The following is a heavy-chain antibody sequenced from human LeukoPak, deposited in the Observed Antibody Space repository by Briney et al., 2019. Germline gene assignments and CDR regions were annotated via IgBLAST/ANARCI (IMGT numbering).Heavy chain of an antibody. J-gene: IGHJ4*02. CDR3: AKDFVSSYGSGS. D-gene: IGHD3-10*01. CDR2: ISYDGSNK. Sequence: GGSLRLSCAASGFTFSSYGMHWVRQAPGKGLEWVAVISYDGSNKYYADSVKGRFTISRENSKKTLYLQMNSLRAEDTAVYYCAKDFVSSYGSGSWGQGTLVTVSS. V-gene: IGHV3-30*18. CDR1: GFTFSSYG.